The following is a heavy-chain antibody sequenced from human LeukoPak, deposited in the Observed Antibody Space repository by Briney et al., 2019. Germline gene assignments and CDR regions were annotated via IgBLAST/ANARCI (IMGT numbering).Heavy chain of an antibody. CDR1: GLTFSSYS. CDR3: ARARASGRSGFDY. J-gene: IGHJ4*02. Sequence: GGSLRLSCVASGLTFSSYSMNWVRQAPGKGPEWVSYISSSSSTIYYADSVKGRFTISRDNAKNSLDLQMNSLRDEDTAVYYCARARASGRSGFDYWGQGTLVTVSA. V-gene: IGHV3-48*02. D-gene: IGHD2-15*01. CDR2: ISSSSSTI.